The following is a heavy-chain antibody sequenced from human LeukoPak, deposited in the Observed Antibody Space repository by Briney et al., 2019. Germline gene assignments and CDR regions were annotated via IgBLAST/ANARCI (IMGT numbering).Heavy chain of an antibody. D-gene: IGHD5-18*01. CDR3: ARDVRIGSYGPPDGCWFDP. V-gene: IGHV3-20*01. CDR1: GFTFDDYG. CDR2: INWKGGST. Sequence: GRSLRLSCAASGFTFDDYGMSWVRHAPGKGLEWVSGINWKGGSTRYADSVKGRFTISRDNAKNSLYLQMNSLRAEHTALYHCARDVRIGSYGPPDGCWFDPWGQGTLVTVSS. J-gene: IGHJ5*02.